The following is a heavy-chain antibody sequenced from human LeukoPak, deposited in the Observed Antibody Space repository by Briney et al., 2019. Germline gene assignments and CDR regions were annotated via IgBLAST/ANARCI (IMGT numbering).Heavy chain of an antibody. CDR2: IYYSGYT. V-gene: IGHV4-59*01. Sequence: SETLSLTCTVSGGSISSYYWSWIRQPPGKGLEWIGYIYYSGYTNYNPSLKSRVTISVDTSKNQFSLKLSSVTAADTAVYYCAGTANPTVWFYSMDVWGKGTTVTISS. CDR1: GGSISSYY. CDR3: AGTANPTVWFYSMDV. J-gene: IGHJ6*03. D-gene: IGHD2-21*02.